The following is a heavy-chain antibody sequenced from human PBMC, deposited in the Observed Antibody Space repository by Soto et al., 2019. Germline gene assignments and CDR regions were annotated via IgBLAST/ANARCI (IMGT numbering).Heavy chain of an antibody. D-gene: IGHD3-9*01. CDR3: ARDYYDILTGYSYDAFDI. V-gene: IGHV3-7*01. CDR1: GFTFSSYC. J-gene: IGHJ3*02. CDR2: IKQDGSEK. Sequence: GRSLRLSCAASGFTFSSYCMSWVRQAPGKGLEWVANIKQDGSEKYYVDSVKGRFTISRDNAKNSLYLQMNSLRAEDTAVYYCARDYYDILTGYSYDAFDIWGQGTMVTVSS.